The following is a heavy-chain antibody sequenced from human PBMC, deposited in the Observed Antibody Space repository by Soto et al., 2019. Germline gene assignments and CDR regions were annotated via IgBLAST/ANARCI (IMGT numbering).Heavy chain of an antibody. D-gene: IGHD3-22*01. J-gene: IGHJ1*01. CDR3: ARGPFTYDSSGYYVY. CDR1: GYSCSGYY. CDR2: INPNSGAT. V-gene: IGHV1-2*02. Sequence: GASVKVSCKTSGYSCSGYYIHWVRQAPGQGLEWMGWINPNSGATLYARKFQGRVIVSRDTSINTAFMQLSSLSSDDTAVYYCARGPFTYDSSGYYVYWGQGTLVTVSS.